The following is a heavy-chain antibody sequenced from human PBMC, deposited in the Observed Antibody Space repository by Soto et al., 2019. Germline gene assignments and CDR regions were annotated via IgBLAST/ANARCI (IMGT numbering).Heavy chain of an antibody. Sequence: QVQLVQSGAEVKKPGSSVKVSCKASGGTFSSYAISWVRQAPGQGLEWMGGIIPIFGTANYAQKFQGRVTITADESTRTAYMELSSLRSEDTAVYYCARVFARTTVVTAYYFDYWGQGTLVTVSS. CDR3: ARVFARTTVVTAYYFDY. CDR1: GGTFSSYA. D-gene: IGHD4-17*01. CDR2: IIPIFGTA. J-gene: IGHJ4*02. V-gene: IGHV1-69*12.